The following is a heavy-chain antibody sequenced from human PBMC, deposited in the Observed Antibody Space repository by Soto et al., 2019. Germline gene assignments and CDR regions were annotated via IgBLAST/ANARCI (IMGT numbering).Heavy chain of an antibody. CDR1: GGSFSGYY. V-gene: IGHV4-34*01. J-gene: IGHJ5*02. D-gene: IGHD2-15*01. CDR2: INHSGST. CDR3: ARGEYCSGGSCLYNWFDP. Sequence: SETLSLTCAVYGGSFSGYYWSWIRQPPGKGLEWIGEINHSGSTNYNPSLKSRVTISVDTSKNQFSLKLSSVTAADTAVYYCARGEYCSGGSCLYNWFDPWGQGTLVTVSS.